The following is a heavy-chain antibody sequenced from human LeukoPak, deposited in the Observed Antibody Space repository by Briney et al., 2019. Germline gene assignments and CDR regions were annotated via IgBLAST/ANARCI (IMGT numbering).Heavy chain of an antibody. CDR1: GGFISTFY. CDR2: VYYSGST. J-gene: IGHJ6*02. V-gene: IGHV4-59*01. Sequence: SETLSLTCTVSGGFISTFYWSWTRQPPGKGLEWIGYVYYSGSTNYSPSLKSRVTISVDTPKNQFSLKLSSVTAADTAVYYCARAHQNYYYGMDVWGQGTTVTVSS. CDR3: ARAHQNYYYGMDV.